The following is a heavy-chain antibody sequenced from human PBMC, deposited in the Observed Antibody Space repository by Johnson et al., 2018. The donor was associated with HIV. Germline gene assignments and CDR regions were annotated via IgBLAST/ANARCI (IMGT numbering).Heavy chain of an antibody. CDR3: AKSPFTMVRGLAGDAFDI. CDR2: IYSGGST. CDR1: GFTVSSNY. D-gene: IGHD3-10*01. V-gene: IGHV3-66*03. J-gene: IGHJ3*02. Sequence: VQLVESGGGLIQPGGSLRLSCAASGFTVSSNYMSWVRQAPGKGLEWVSVIYSGGSTYYADSVKGRFPISRDNSKNTPYLQMNSLRAEDTAVYYCAKSPFTMVRGLAGDAFDIWGQGTMVTVSS.